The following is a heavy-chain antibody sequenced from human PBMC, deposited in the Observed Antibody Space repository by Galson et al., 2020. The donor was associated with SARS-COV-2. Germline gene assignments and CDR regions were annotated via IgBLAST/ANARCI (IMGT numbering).Heavy chain of an antibody. J-gene: IGHJ3*02. CDR2: ISYSGTT. Sequence: ASGTLSLTCTASGGSISSDDYCWSWLRPSPGRGLEWIGYISYSGTTYYSPSLKSRVIISIDTAKKQFSLKLTSVTAADTAVYYCARDYHDSSGYHSGDIWGQGTKVTVSS. D-gene: IGHD3-22*01. V-gene: IGHV4-30-4*08. CDR3: ARDYHDSSGYHSGDI. CDR1: GGSISSDDYC.